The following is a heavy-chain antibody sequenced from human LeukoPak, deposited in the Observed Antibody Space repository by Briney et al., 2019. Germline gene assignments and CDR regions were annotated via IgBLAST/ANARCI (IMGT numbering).Heavy chain of an antibody. V-gene: IGHV3-15*01. CDR3: TTAPYCSSTSCYYYMDV. CDR2: IKSKTDGGTT. D-gene: IGHD2-2*01. Sequence: GGSLRLSCAASGFTFSNAWMSWVRQAPGKGLEWVGRIKSKTDGGTTDYAAPVKGRFTISRDDSKNTLYLQMNSLKTEDTAVYYCTTAPYCSSTSCYYYMDVWGKGTTVTVSS. CDR1: GFTFSNAW. J-gene: IGHJ6*03.